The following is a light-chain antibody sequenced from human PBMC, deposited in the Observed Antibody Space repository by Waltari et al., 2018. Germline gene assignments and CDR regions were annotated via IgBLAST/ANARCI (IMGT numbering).Light chain of an antibody. V-gene: IGLV2-8*01. CDR2: EVS. J-gene: IGLJ3*02. CDR3: SSYAGSNNLV. Sequence: QSALTQPSPTSGSPDQSVTNSSTGTRSHAGAHNHFPWYQQPPGKAPKLMNYEVSKRPSGVPDRFSGSKSGNTASLTVSGLQAEDEADYYCSSYAGSNNLVFGGGTKLTVL. CDR1: RSHAGAHNH.